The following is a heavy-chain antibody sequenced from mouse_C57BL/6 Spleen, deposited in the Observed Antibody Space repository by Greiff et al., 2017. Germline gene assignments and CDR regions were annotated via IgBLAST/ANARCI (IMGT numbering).Heavy chain of an antibody. D-gene: IGHD1-1*01. Sequence: VNVVESGAELVRPGASVTLSCKASGYTFTDYEMHWVKQTPVHGLEWIGAIDPETGGTAYNQKFKGKAILTADKSSSTAYMELRSLTSEDSAVYYCTRSGYYGSRGFAYWGQGTLVTVSA. J-gene: IGHJ3*01. CDR2: IDPETGGT. CDR1: GYTFTDYE. V-gene: IGHV1-15*01. CDR3: TRSGYYGSRGFAY.